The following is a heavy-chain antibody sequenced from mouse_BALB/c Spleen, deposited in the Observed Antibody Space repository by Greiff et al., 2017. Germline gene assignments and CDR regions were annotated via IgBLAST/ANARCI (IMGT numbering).Heavy chain of an antibody. J-gene: IGHJ4*01. V-gene: IGHV5-9-4*01. D-gene: IGHD3-1*01. Sequence: EVKVEESGGGLVKPGGSLKLSCAASGFTFSSYAMSWVRQSPEKRLEWVAEISSGGSYTYYPDTVTGRFTISRDNAKNTLYLEMSSLRSEDTAMYYCARVSGYNAMDYWGQGTSVTVSS. CDR3: ARVSGYNAMDY. CDR2: ISSGGSYT. CDR1: GFTFSSYA.